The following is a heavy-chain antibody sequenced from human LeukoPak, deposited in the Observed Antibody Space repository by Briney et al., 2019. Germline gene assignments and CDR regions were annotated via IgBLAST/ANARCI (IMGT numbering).Heavy chain of an antibody. V-gene: IGHV3-30-3*01. CDR1: GFTFSTYA. J-gene: IGHJ4*02. CDR3: ARGSSSWRSEVSYYFDY. D-gene: IGHD6-13*01. CDR2: ISYDGSNK. Sequence: PWGSLTLSCAASGFTFSTYAMHRVRQAPGKGLEWVAVISYDGSNKYYADSVKGRFTISRDNSKNTLYLQMNSLRAEDTAVYYCARGSSSWRSEVSYYFDYWGQGTLVTVSS.